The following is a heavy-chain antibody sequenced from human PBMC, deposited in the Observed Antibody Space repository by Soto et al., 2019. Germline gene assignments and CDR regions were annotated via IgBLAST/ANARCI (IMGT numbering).Heavy chain of an antibody. V-gene: IGHV4-30-4*01. Sequence: SATLSLTCTVSGGSISSAAYCWSWIRQSPDKGLEWIGHIYDGGTTYSSPSLKGRVTISADTSETQFSLKLNSVSAADTAVYYCARGPSGDKVHYWGQGIQVT. J-gene: IGHJ4*02. CDR3: ARGPSGDKVHY. D-gene: IGHD7-27*01. CDR1: GGSISSAAYC. CDR2: IYDGGTT.